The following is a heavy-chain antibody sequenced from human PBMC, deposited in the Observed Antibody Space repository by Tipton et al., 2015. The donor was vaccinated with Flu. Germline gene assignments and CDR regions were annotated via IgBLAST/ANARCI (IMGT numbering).Heavy chain of an antibody. Sequence: TLSLTCTVSGGSISSSSYYWGWIRQPPGKGLEWIGSIYYSGSTYYNPSLKSRVTISVDTSKNQFSLKLSSVTAADTAVYYCARDLTTIFGGAFDNWGPGTLVTVSS. CDR1: GGSISSSSYY. V-gene: IGHV4-39*07. J-gene: IGHJ4*02. D-gene: IGHD3-3*01. CDR2: IYYSGST. CDR3: ARDLTTIFGGAFDN.